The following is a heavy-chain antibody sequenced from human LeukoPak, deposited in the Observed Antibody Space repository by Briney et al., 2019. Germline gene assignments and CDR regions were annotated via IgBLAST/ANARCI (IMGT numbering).Heavy chain of an antibody. CDR2: IWYDGSNK. Sequence: GRSLRLSCAASGFTFSSYGMHWVRQAPGKGLEWVAVIWYDGSNKYYADSVKGRFTISRDNSKNMLYLQMNSLRAEDTAVYYCAKEATAMDSYYYYMDVWGKGTTVTVSS. CDR1: GFTFSSYG. D-gene: IGHD5-18*01. CDR3: AKEATAMDSYYYYMDV. J-gene: IGHJ6*03. V-gene: IGHV3-33*06.